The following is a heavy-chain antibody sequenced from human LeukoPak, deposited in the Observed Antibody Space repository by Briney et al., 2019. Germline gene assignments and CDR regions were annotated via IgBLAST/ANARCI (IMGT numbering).Heavy chain of an antibody. Sequence: PGGSLRLSCAASGFPFSRYAMSWLRQTPQKGLEWGSGIIVTGDLTYYTDSVKGLFTIARDNSRTTLSLQVRRLRGDDTGVYYCAKSHITRYPLLFYLDLWGQEAEVIV. D-gene: IGHD3-10*01. J-gene: IGHJ4*02. CDR2: IIVTGDLT. CDR3: AKSHITRYPLLFYLDL. V-gene: IGHV3-23*01. CDR1: GFPFSRYA.